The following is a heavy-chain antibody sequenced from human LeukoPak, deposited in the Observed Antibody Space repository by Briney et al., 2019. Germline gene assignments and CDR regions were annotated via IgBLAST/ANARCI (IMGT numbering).Heavy chain of an antibody. J-gene: IGHJ4*02. V-gene: IGHV3-21*01. D-gene: IGHD3-3*01. Sequence: GGSLRLSCAASGFIFSSYNINWVRQAPGKGLEWVSSISSSSTYIYYADSVKGRFTISRDNAKNSVYLQMNSLRAEDTAVYYCARDGSTIFGVVIPCDYWGQGTLVTVSS. CDR2: ISSSSTYI. CDR3: ARDGSTIFGVVIPCDY. CDR1: GFIFSSYN.